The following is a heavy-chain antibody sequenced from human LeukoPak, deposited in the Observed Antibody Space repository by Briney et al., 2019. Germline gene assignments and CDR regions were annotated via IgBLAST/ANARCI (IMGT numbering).Heavy chain of an antibody. V-gene: IGHV5-51*01. CDR2: IYPGDSDT. Sequence: GESLKISCKGSGYSFTSYWIGWVRQMPGKGLEWMGIIYPGDSDTRYSPSFQGQVTISADKSISTAYLQWSSLKASDTAMYYCARHPSIEYSSSSYIDYWGQGTLVTVSS. CDR1: GYSFTSYW. D-gene: IGHD6-6*01. CDR3: ARHPSIEYSSSSYIDY. J-gene: IGHJ4*02.